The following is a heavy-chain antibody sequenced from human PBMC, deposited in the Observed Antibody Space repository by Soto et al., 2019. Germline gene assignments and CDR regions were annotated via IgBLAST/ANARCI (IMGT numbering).Heavy chain of an antibody. Sequence: SETLSLTCTVSGGSISSGGYYWSWIRQHPGKGLEWIGYIYYSGSTYYNPSLKSRVTISVDTSKNQFSLKLSSVTAADTAVYYCARGKTVAAVGPFDYWGQGTLVTVSS. CDR3: ARGKTVAAVGPFDY. J-gene: IGHJ4*02. V-gene: IGHV4-31*03. CDR1: GGSISSGGYY. D-gene: IGHD6-13*01. CDR2: IYYSGST.